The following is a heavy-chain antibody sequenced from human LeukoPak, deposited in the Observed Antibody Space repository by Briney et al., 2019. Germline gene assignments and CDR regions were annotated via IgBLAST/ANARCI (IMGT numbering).Heavy chain of an antibody. Sequence: ASVKVSCKASGGTFSSYAISWVRQAPGQGLEWMGRIIPIFGTANYAQKFQGRVTITTDESTSTACMELSSLRSEDTAVYYCARGRWLQHGYFDYWGQGTLVTVSS. CDR3: ARGRWLQHGYFDY. CDR2: IIPIFGTA. D-gene: IGHD5-24*01. J-gene: IGHJ4*02. V-gene: IGHV1-69*05. CDR1: GGTFSSYA.